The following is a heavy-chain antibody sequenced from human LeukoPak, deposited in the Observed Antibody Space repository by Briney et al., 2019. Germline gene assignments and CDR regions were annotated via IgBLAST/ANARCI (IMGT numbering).Heavy chain of an antibody. J-gene: IGHJ4*02. CDR1: GGSISSYY. CDR3: ARHTGGDPFFDY. D-gene: IGHD4-17*01. CDR2: IYYSGST. V-gene: IGHV4-39*01. Sequence: SETLSLTCTVSGGSISSYYWGWIRQPPGKGLEWIGSIYYSGSTYYNPSLKSRVTISVDTSKNQFSLKLSSVTAADTAVYYCARHTGGDPFFDYWGQGTLVTVSS.